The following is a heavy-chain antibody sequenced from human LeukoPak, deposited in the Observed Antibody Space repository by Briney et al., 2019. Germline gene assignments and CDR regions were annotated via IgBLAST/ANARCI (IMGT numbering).Heavy chain of an antibody. CDR1: GSTFSSYA. D-gene: IGHD5-24*01. V-gene: IGHV1-69*04. J-gene: IGHJ4*02. CDR2: IIPIFGIA. CDR3: AREGEDVEMAN. Sequence: GSSVKVSCKASGSTFSSYAISWVRQAPGQGLEWMGRIIPIFGIANYAQKFQGRVTITADKSTSTAYMELSSLRSEDTAVYYCAREGEDVEMANWGQGTLVTVSS.